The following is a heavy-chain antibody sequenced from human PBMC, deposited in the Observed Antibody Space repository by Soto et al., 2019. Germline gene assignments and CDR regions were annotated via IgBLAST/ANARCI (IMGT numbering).Heavy chain of an antibody. D-gene: IGHD3-10*01. V-gene: IGHV1-69*01. CDR3: ARVTSMVRGVIDNWFDP. CDR1: GGTFSSYA. Sequence: QVPLVQSGAEVKKPGYSVTVSCKASGGTFSSYAIHWVRQAPGQGLEWMGGIIPMYGPAKYAQRFQGRVTITADESTTTVYIELTSLTSQDTAVYYCARVTSMVRGVIDNWFDPWGHGTLVTVSS. J-gene: IGHJ5*02. CDR2: IIPMYGPA.